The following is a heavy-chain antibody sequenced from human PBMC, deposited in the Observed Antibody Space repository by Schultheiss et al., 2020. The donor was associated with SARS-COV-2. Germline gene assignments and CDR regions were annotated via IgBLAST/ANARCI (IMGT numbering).Heavy chain of an antibody. Sequence: GESLKISCSASGFTFSSYAMHWVRQAPGKGLEYVSAISSNGGSTYYADSVKGRFTISRDNSKNTLYLQMSSLRAEDTAVYYCVRGSGLRYFDWLSWGQGTLVTVSS. CDR2: ISSNGGST. V-gene: IGHV3-64D*06. D-gene: IGHD3-9*01. CDR3: VRGSGLRYFDWLS. CDR1: GFTFSSYA. J-gene: IGHJ4*02.